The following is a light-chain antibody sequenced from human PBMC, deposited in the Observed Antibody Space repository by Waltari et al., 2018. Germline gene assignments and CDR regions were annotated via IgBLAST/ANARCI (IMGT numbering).Light chain of an antibody. V-gene: IGKV3-11*01. CDR1: QSISTY. CDR3: QQRTSWPPSLT. Sequence: EIVLTQSPATLSLFPGERGTLSCRASQSISTYLAWYQQKPGQAPRLLIYDAPNRATGIPARFSGSGSETDFTLTISNLVPEDFAVYYCQQRTSWPPSLTFGGGTKVEMK. J-gene: IGKJ4*01. CDR2: DAP.